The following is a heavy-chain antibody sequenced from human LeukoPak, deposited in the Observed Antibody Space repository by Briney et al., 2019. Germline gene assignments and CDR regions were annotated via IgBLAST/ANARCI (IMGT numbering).Heavy chain of an antibody. J-gene: IGHJ4*02. D-gene: IGHD1-1*01. CDR3: ARARGGGIDY. CDR1: GGSISSGGYY. Sequence: PSQTLSLTCAVSGGSISSGGYYWSWIRQHPGKGLEWIGYIYYSGSTYYNPSLKSRVTISVDTSKNQFSLKLSSVTAADTAVYYCARARGGGIDYWGQGTLVTVSS. V-gene: IGHV4-31*11. CDR2: IYYSGST.